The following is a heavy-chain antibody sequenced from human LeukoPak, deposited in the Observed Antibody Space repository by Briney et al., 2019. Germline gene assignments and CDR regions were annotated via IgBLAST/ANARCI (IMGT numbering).Heavy chain of an antibody. J-gene: IGHJ4*02. D-gene: IGHD7-27*01. CDR1: GFTFSDYY. V-gene: IGHV3-11*04. CDR2: ISSSDTTI. CDR3: ASGELGSLYYFDY. Sequence: PGGSLRLSCAASGFTFSDYYMSWIRQAPGKGLELVPYISSSDTTIYYADPVKGRFTISRDNAKDTLYLQMNSLRAEDTAMYFCASGELGSLYYFDYWGQGTLVTVSS.